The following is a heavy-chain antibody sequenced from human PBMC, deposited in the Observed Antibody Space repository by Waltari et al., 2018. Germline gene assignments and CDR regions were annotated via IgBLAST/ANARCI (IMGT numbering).Heavy chain of an antibody. J-gene: IGHJ3*01. V-gene: IGHV3-48*01. CDR2: ISSSSATM. CDR3: ARDHGDCDGDCYS. D-gene: IGHD2-21*02. CDR1: GFILSNSS. Sequence: EVQLVESGGGLVQPGGSLRLSCAASGFILSNSSMNWVRQAPGKGLEWVSYISSSSATMYYADSVKGRFTISRDNAKNSLYLQMNSLRAEDTAVYYCARDHGDCDGDCYSWGQGTMVTVSS.